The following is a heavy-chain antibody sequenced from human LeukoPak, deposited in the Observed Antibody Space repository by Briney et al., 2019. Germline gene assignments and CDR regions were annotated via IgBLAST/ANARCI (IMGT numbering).Heavy chain of an antibody. D-gene: IGHD1-26*01. V-gene: IGHV3-23*01. CDR3: VKDYQVGNSPAFGDY. Sequence: SGGSLRLSCAASGFTFSSHAMSWVRRAPGKGLEWVSGLIENGATTYYADSVKGRSTISRDNSRNTMYLQMNSLRVEDTAVYYCVKDYQVGNSPAFGDYWGQGTLVTISS. CDR1: GFTFSSHA. CDR2: LIENGATT. J-gene: IGHJ4*02.